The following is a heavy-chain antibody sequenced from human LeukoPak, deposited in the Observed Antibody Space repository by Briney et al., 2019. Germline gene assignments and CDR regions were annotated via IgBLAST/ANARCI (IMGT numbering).Heavy chain of an antibody. J-gene: IGHJ4*02. V-gene: IGHV5-51*01. CDR2: IYAGDADT. Sequence: GESLKISCKGSGHSFSTDWIAWVRQMPGKGLEWMGVIYAGDADTRYSPSFQGQVTISADKSLNTAYLQWTNLKASDTAMYYCARFRGELMDGFDFWGQGTLVTVCS. D-gene: IGHD1-7*01. CDR1: GHSFSTDW. CDR3: ARFRGELMDGFDF.